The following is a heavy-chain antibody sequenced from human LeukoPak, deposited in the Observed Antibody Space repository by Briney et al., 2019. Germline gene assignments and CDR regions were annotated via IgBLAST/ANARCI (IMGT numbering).Heavy chain of an antibody. Sequence: GGSLRLPCAASGFTFSSYSMNWVRQAPGKWLEWVSSISSSSSYIYYADSVKGRFTISRDNAKNSLYLQMNSLRAEDTAVYYCVPASVGATDYWGHGTLVTVSS. J-gene: IGHJ4*01. V-gene: IGHV3-21*01. CDR1: GFTFSSYS. CDR2: ISSSSSYI. CDR3: VPASVGATDY. D-gene: IGHD1-26*01.